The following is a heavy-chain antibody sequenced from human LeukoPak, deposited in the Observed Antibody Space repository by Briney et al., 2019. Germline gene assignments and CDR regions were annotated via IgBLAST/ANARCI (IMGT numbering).Heavy chain of an antibody. Sequence: GGSLRLSCAASGFTFSSYGMHWVRQAPGKGLEWVAFIRYDGSNKYYADSVKGRFTISRDNSKNTLYLQMNSLRAEDTAVYYCAKEAIAAAGTGFDYWGQGTLVTVSS. CDR2: IRYDGSNK. CDR1: GFTFSSYG. J-gene: IGHJ4*02. D-gene: IGHD6-13*01. V-gene: IGHV3-30*02. CDR3: AKEAIAAAGTGFDY.